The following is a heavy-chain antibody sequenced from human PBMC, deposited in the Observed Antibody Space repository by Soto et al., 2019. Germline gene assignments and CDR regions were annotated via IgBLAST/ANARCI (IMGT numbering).Heavy chain of an antibody. D-gene: IGHD5-12*01. J-gene: IGHJ3*02. CDR2: ARDKANSFTT. CDR3: VREREVGANSEIDAFDI. Sequence: PGGSLRLSCAASGFTFSDHYMDWVRQAPGKGLEWVGRARDKANSFTTEYAASVKGRFTISRDDSTNSLHLQMNSLKTEDTAFYYCVREREVGANSEIDAFDIWGQGTMVTVSS. V-gene: IGHV3-72*01. CDR1: GFTFSDHY.